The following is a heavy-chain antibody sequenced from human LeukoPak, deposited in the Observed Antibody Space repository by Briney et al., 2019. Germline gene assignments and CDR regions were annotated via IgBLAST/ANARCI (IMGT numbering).Heavy chain of an antibody. D-gene: IGHD2-15*01. CDR1: SFIFSNAW. J-gene: IGHJ6*02. CDR2: IKSRTDGGTT. Sequence: GGSLRLSCAASSFIFSNAWMNWVRQAPGKGLEWVGRIKSRTDGGTTDYAAPVKGIFTISRDDSKNTLYLQMNSLKTEDTAVYYCTRGIVVVVAAVYYYYGMDVWGQGTTVTVSS. V-gene: IGHV3-15*07. CDR3: TRGIVVVVAAVYYYYGMDV.